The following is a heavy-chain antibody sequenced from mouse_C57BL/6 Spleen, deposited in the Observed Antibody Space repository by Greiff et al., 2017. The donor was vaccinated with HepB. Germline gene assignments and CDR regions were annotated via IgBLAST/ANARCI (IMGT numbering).Heavy chain of an antibody. CDR3: ARNYGSSYWGYFDY. J-gene: IGHJ2*01. CDR2: ISSGSSTI. V-gene: IGHV5-17*01. Sequence: EVKVVESGGGLVKPGGSLKLSCAASGFTFSDYGMHWVRQAPEKGLEWVAYISSGSSTIYYADTVKGRFTISRDNAKNTLFLQMTSLRSEDTAMYYCARNYGSSYWGYFDYWGQGTTLTVSS. D-gene: IGHD1-1*01. CDR1: GFTFSDYG.